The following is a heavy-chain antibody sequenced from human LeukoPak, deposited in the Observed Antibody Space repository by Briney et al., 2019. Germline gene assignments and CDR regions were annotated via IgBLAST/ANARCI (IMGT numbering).Heavy chain of an antibody. CDR1: GFTFSTYG. V-gene: IGHV3-33*01. CDR3: AREGGQQLGSFDY. J-gene: IGHJ4*02. CDR2: IWYDGSDK. Sequence: GGSLRLSCAASGFTFSTYGMHWFRQAPGQGLEWVAIIWYDGSDKYYADSVKGRFAISRDNSKNTLYLQMNSLKAEDTAVYYCAREGGQQLGSFDYWGQGTLVTVSS. D-gene: IGHD6-13*01.